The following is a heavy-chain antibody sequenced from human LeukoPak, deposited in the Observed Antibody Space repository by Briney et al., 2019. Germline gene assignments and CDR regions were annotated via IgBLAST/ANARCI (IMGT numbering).Heavy chain of an antibody. D-gene: IGHD4-23*01. CDR1: EFSVGSNY. Sequence: GGSLRLSCAASEFSVGSNYMTWVRQAPGKGLEWVSLIYSGGSTYYADSVKGRFTISRDNSKNTLYLQMNSLRAEDTAVYYCAKVSTVVTGYYYYMDVWGKGTTVTISS. CDR3: AKVSTVVTGYYYYMDV. CDR2: IYSGGST. V-gene: IGHV3-66*01. J-gene: IGHJ6*03.